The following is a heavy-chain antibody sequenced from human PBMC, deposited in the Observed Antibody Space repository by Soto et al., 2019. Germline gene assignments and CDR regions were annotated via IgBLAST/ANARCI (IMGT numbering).Heavy chain of an antibody. V-gene: IGHV4-59*08. CDR1: GGSISSYY. D-gene: IGHD1-26*01. Sequence: QVQLQESGPGLVKPSETLSLTCTVSGGSISSYYWSWIRQPPGKGLEWIGYIYYSGSTNYNPSLKRRLTLPGETPNTQCSLKLSSVTAADTAVYYCARRWGAAFGYWGQGTLVTVSS. J-gene: IGHJ4*02. CDR3: ARRWGAAFGY. CDR2: IYYSGST.